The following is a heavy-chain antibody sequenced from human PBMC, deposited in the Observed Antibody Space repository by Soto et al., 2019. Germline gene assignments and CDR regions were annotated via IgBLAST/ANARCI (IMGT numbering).Heavy chain of an antibody. D-gene: IGHD2-21*01. CDR2: FAPEDGER. CDR1: GYTLTELS. J-gene: IGHJ6*02. Sequence: VQLVQPGAAVKKTGASVKVSCKVSGYTLTELSMHRVRQAPGKGPEGLGGFAPEDGERSYAQKFQGRATMTQDTSADAAYMELSSLRSEDTAVYYCATGGIAMRLPGGNCGMDVWGQGATVTVSS. CDR3: ATGGIAMRLPGGNCGMDV. V-gene: IGHV1-24*01.